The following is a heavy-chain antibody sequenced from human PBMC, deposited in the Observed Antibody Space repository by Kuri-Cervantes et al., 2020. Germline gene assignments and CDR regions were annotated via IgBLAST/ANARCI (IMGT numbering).Heavy chain of an antibody. D-gene: IGHD2-15*01. V-gene: IGHV4-38-2*02. J-gene: IGHJ3*02. CDR2: IYHSGST. CDR3: ARESGIVVVGHSAFDI. Sequence: SETLSLTCAVSGYSISSGYYWGWIRQPPGKGLEWIGSIYHSGSTYYNPSLKSRVTISVDTSKNQFSLKLSSVTAADTAVYYCARESGIVVVGHSAFDIWGQGTMVTVSS. CDR1: GYSISSGYY.